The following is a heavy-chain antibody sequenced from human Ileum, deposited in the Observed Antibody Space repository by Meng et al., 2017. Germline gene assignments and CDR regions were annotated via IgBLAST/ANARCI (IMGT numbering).Heavy chain of an antibody. CDR2: IKEDGSDK. CDR1: GFTFGSYA. Sequence: GESLKISCAASGFTFGSYAMSWVRQAPGKGLEWVANIKEDGSDKIYADSVKGRFTISRDNAKNSHYLQMNSLRAEDTAVYYCARAPKAEYWGQGTRVTVSS. CDR3: ARAPKAEY. J-gene: IGHJ4*02. V-gene: IGHV3-7*04.